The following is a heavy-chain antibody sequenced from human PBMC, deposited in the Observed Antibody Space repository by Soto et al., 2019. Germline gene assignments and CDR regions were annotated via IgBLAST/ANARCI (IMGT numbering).Heavy chain of an antibody. V-gene: IGHV4-4*02. CDR2: INHSGSI. CDR1: GDSISNTNR. D-gene: IGHD1-1*01. J-gene: IGHJ4*02. Sequence: QVQLQESGPGLVKPSGTLSLTCAVSGDSISNTNRWTWVRQPPGKGLEWIGEINHSGSINYNPSLKSRVTISVDKSKDQFSLELKSVTASDTAVYYCARVSTGLLDYWGLGTLVTVSS. CDR3: ARVSTGLLDY.